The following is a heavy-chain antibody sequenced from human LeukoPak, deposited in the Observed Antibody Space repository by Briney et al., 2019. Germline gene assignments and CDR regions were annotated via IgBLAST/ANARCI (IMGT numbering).Heavy chain of an antibody. Sequence: GGSLRLSCAASGFTFSSYSMNWVRQAPGKGLEWVLSISSRSSYIYYADSVKGRFTISRDNAKNSLYLQMNSLRAEDTAVYYCARADCSGSTCYLRRSWFDPWGQGTLVTVSS. CDR2: ISSRSSYI. CDR3: ARADCSGSTCYLRRSWFDP. J-gene: IGHJ5*02. CDR1: GFTFSSYS. D-gene: IGHD2-2*01. V-gene: IGHV3-21*01.